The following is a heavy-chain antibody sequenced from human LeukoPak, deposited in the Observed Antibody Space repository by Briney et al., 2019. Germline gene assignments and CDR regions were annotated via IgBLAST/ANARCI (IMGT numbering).Heavy chain of an antibody. CDR2: ISLSGLT. J-gene: IGHJ4*02. V-gene: IGHV4-4*02. D-gene: IGHD6-13*01. Sequence: KPSETLSLTCGVSGGSMCSTNWWGWVRQPPGQGLEWIGEISLSGLTNYNPSLKSRVTMSLDKSKNHLSLNLTSVTAADTAVYYCSREAGAFSPFGYWGQGTLVTVSS. CDR3: SREAGAFSPFGY. CDR1: GGSMCSTNW.